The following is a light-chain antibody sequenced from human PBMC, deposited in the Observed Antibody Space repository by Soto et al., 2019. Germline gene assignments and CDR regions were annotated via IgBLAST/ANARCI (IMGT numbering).Light chain of an antibody. CDR2: GVS. J-gene: IGKJ4*01. Sequence: EIVMTQSPAALSLSPGERATLSCRASQSVGTNLAWYQQKPGQAPRPLIYGVSARATDVPARFSGSGSGTDFTLTISSLKSEDFAVYYCQQYSDWAPITFGGGTKVDIK. CDR1: QSVGTN. V-gene: IGKV3-15*01. CDR3: QQYSDWAPIT.